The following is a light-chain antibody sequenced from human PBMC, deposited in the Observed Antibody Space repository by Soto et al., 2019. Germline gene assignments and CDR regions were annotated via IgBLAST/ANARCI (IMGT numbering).Light chain of an antibody. CDR1: QSVSSNY. J-gene: IGKJ1*01. Sequence: ESVLTQSAGTLSLSPGERATLSCRASQSVSSNYLAWYQQKPGQAPRLLIYGASTRATGIPDRFSGSGSGTDFTLTISRLEPEDSAVYYCQQYGSSPTWTFGQGIKVDIK. V-gene: IGKV3-20*01. CDR3: QQYGSSPTWT. CDR2: GAS.